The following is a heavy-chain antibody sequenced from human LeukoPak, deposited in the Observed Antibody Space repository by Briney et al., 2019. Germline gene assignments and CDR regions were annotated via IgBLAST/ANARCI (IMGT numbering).Heavy chain of an antibody. J-gene: IGHJ3*02. CDR1: GYTFTSYG. D-gene: IGHD3-22*01. CDR3: ASSHYYDSSGLDI. CDR2: ISAYNGNT. Sequence: ASVKVSCKASGYTFTSYGISWVRQAPGQGPEWMGWISAYNGNTNYAQKLQGRVTMTTDTSTSTAYMELRSLRSDDTAVYYCASSHYYDSSGLDIWGQGTMVTVSS. V-gene: IGHV1-18*01.